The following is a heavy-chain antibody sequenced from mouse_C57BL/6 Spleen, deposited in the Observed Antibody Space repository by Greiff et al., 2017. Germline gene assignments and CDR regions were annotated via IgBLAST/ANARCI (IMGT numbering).Heavy chain of an antibody. Sequence: EVKLVESGGGLVKPGGSLKLSCAASGFTFSDYGMHWVRQAPEKGLEWVAYISSGSSTIYYADTVKGRFPISRDNAKNTLFLQMTSLRSEDTAMYYCARKLVYAMDYWGQGTSVTVSS. CDR1: GFTFSDYG. V-gene: IGHV5-17*01. CDR2: ISSGSSTI. CDR3: ARKLVYAMDY. D-gene: IGHD4-1*01. J-gene: IGHJ4*01.